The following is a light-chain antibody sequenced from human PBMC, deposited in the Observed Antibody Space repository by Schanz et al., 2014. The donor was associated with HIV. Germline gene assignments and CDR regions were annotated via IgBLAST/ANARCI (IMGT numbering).Light chain of an antibody. CDR3: AAWDDSLSGPV. Sequence: QSVLTQPPSASGTPGQRVTISCSGSSSNIGTNTVNWYQQLPGTAPKLLIYSNSQRPSGVPDRFSGSRSGTSASLAISGLRSEDEADYFCAAWDDSLSGPVFGGGTKLTVL. CDR1: SSNIGTNT. J-gene: IGLJ3*02. V-gene: IGLV1-44*01. CDR2: SNS.